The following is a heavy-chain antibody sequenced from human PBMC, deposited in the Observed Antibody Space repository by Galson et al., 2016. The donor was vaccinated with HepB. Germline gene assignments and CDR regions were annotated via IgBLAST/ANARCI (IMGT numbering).Heavy chain of an antibody. Sequence: SLRLSCAASGFTFSHAWMSWVRQAPGKGLEWVAVIWHDGSIKYYGESVKGRFTISRDNSRNTLYLQMNSLRTEDTAVYYCAKLPRFGVDSWGQGTLVTVSS. CDR2: IWHDGSIK. V-gene: IGHV3-33*06. J-gene: IGHJ4*02. D-gene: IGHD3-10*01. CDR1: GFTFSHAW. CDR3: AKLPRFGVDS.